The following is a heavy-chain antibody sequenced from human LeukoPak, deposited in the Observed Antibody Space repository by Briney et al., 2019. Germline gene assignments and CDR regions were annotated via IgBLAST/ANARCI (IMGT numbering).Heavy chain of an antibody. Sequence: PGGPLRLSCAASGFTFDDYAMHWVRQAPGKGLEWVSSISSSSSYIYYADSVKGRFTISRDNAKNSLNLQMNSLRAEDTAVYHCVRGIAVAGYYYYMDVWGKGTTVTVSS. CDR2: ISSSSSYI. CDR3: VRGIAVAGYYYYMDV. D-gene: IGHD6-19*01. V-gene: IGHV3-21*01. J-gene: IGHJ6*03. CDR1: GFTFDDYA.